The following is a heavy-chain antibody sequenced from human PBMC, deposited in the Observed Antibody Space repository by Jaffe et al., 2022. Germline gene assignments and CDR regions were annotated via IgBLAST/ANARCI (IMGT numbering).Heavy chain of an antibody. CDR2: ISSSSSTI. CDR1: GFTFSSYS. CDR3: ARGATVSDEYYDFWSGYYPLYYFDY. J-gene: IGHJ4*02. D-gene: IGHD3-3*01. Sequence: EVQLVESGGGLVQPGGSLRLSCAASGFTFSSYSMNWVRQAPGKGLEWVSYISSSSSTIYYADSVKGRFTISRDNAKNSLYLQMNSLRAEDTAVYYCARGATVSDEYYDFWSGYYPLYYFDYWGQGTLVTVSS. V-gene: IGHV3-48*01.